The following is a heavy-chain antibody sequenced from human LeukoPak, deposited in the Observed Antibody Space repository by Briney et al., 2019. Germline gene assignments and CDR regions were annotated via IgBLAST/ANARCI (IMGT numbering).Heavy chain of an antibody. CDR3: ARIGDYVWGSYPLGYFDY. Sequence: GESLQISCQGSGYSFTSYWIGWVRQLPGKGLEWMGIIYPGDSDTRYSPSFQGQVTISADKSISTAYLQWSSLKASDTAMYYCARIGDYVWGSYPLGYFDYWGQGTLVTVSS. J-gene: IGHJ4*02. V-gene: IGHV5-51*01. CDR2: IYPGDSDT. CDR1: GYSFTSYW. D-gene: IGHD3-16*02.